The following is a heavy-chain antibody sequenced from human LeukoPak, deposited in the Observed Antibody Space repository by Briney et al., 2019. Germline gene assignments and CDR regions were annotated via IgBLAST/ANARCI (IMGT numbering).Heavy chain of an antibody. J-gene: IGHJ4*02. CDR2: ISYDGSNK. CDR3: GSTVVTGFDY. D-gene: IGHD4-23*01. Sequence: GGSLRLSCAASGFTFSSYAMHWVRQAPGKGLEWVAVISYDGSNKYYADSVKGRFTISRDNSKNTLYLQMNSLRAEDTAVYYCGSTVVTGFDYWGQGTLVTVSS. CDR1: GFTFSSYA. V-gene: IGHV3-30-3*01.